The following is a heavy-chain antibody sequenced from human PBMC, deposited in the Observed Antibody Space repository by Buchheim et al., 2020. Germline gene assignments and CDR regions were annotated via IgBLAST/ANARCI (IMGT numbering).Heavy chain of an antibody. V-gene: IGHV3-48*03. CDR1: GFTFNNFE. CDR2: ISSSGSTK. J-gene: IGHJ2*01. CDR3: ARVVWYFDL. Sequence: EVQLVESGGGLVHPGGSLRLSCAASGFTFNNFEMNWVRQAPGKGLEWISYISSSGSTKYYADSVKGRFTISRDNAKNSLYLQMNSLRGEDTAVYYCARVVWYFDLWGRGTL.